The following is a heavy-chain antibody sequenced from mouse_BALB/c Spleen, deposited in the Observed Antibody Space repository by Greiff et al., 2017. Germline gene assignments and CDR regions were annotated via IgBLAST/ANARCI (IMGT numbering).Heavy chain of an antibody. J-gene: IGHJ1*01. Sequence: DVHLVESGPGLVKPSQSLSLTCTVTGYSITSDYAWNWIRQFPGNKLEWMGYISYSGSTSYNPSLKSRISITRDTSKYQFFLQLNSVTTEDTATYYCAIYYGNYWYFDVWGAGTTVTVSS. D-gene: IGHD2-1*01. V-gene: IGHV3-2*02. CDR1: GYSITSDYA. CDR2: ISYSGST. CDR3: AIYYGNYWYFDV.